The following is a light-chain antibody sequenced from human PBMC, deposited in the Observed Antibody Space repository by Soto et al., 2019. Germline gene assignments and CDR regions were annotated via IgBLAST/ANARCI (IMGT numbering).Light chain of an antibody. V-gene: IGKV3D-20*01. Sequence: EIVLTQSPATLSLSPGDRATLSCGASQSVSNNYLAWYQHKPGLAPRVLIYDASTRATGIPDRFSGSGSGTDFTLTISRLEPEDFAVHYCHQQGSSPWTFGQGTKVETK. CDR3: HQQGSSPWT. CDR2: DAS. CDR1: QSVSNNY. J-gene: IGKJ1*01.